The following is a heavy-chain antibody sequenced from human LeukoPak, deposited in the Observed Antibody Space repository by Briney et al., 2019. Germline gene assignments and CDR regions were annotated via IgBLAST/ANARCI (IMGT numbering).Heavy chain of an antibody. V-gene: IGHV3-74*01. J-gene: IGHJ4*02. CDR3: GRSTLETHYFDL. CDR1: GFNLSSYY. CDR2: LKSDGRST. D-gene: IGHD1-1*01. Sequence: AGGSLRLSCAASGFNLSSYYMDWVRQGPGKGLVWVSRLKSDGRSTKYADSVKGRFTISRDDAKNTLYLQMTSLRVEGTAIYFCGRSTLETHYFDLWGQGTLVTVSA.